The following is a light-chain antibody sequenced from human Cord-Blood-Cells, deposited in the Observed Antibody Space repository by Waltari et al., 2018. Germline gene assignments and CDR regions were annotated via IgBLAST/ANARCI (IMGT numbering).Light chain of an antibody. V-gene: IGKV1-39*01. CDR1: QSISSY. CDR2: AAS. CDR3: QQSYSTPYT. J-gene: IGKJ2*01. Sequence: DIQMTQSPSSLSASVGDRVTITCRASQSISSYLNWYQQKPGKAPKLLFYAASSLQSGVPSRFSGSGSGTDFTLTINSLQPEDFATYYCQQSYSTPYTFGQGTKLEIK.